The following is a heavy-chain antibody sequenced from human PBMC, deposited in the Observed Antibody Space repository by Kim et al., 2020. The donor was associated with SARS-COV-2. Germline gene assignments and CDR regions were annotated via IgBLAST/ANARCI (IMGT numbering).Heavy chain of an antibody. CDR1: GGSISSGGYY. Sequence: SETLSLTCTVSGGSISSGGYYWSWIRQHPGKGLEWIGYIYYSGSTYYNPSLKSRVTISVDTSKNQFSLKLSSVTAADTAVYYCAGGYSSSWVDYWGQGTLVTVSS. D-gene: IGHD6-13*01. CDR2: IYYSGST. CDR3: AGGYSSSWVDY. J-gene: IGHJ4*02. V-gene: IGHV4-31*03.